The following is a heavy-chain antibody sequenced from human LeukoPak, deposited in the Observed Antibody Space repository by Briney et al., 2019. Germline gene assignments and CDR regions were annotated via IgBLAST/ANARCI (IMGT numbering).Heavy chain of an antibody. CDR1: GGSFSGYY. Sequence: PSETLSLTCAVYGGSFSGYYWSWIRQPPGKGLEGIGEINHSGSTNYNPSLKSRVTISVDTSKNQFSLKLSSVTAADTAVYYCARGRRITMVRGELRHRGPWFDRWGQGTLVTVSS. V-gene: IGHV4-34*01. CDR3: ARGRRITMVRGELRHRGPWFDR. D-gene: IGHD3-10*01. CDR2: INHSGST. J-gene: IGHJ5*02.